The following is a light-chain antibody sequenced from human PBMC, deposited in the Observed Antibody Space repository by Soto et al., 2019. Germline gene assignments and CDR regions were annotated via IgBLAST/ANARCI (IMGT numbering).Light chain of an antibody. V-gene: IGKV3-15*01. CDR3: QQYNNWPLLT. Sequence: EIVMTQSPATLSVSPGERATLSCRASQSVSSNLAWYQQKPGQAPRLLIYGASTRATGIPARFSGSGSWTEFTLTISSLQSEDFAVYYCQQYNNWPLLTFGGGTKVDIK. CDR1: QSVSSN. CDR2: GAS. J-gene: IGKJ4*01.